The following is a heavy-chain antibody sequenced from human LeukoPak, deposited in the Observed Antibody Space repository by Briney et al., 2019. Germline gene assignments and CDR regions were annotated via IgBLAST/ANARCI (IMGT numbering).Heavy chain of an antibody. CDR1: GFTFSSYW. Sequence: GGSLRLSCAASGFTFSSYWMHWVRQAPGKGLAWVSRINSDGSSTSYADSVKGRFTISRDNAKNTLYLQMNSLRAEDTAVYYCARGAGTGAPSVYWGQGTLVTVSS. D-gene: IGHD6-13*01. J-gene: IGHJ4*02. V-gene: IGHV3-74*01. CDR3: ARGAGTGAPSVY. CDR2: INSDGSST.